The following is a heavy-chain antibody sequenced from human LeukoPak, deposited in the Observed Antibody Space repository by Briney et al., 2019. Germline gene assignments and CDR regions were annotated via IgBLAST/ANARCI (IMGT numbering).Heavy chain of an antibody. CDR3: AREHPDSPLFQH. D-gene: IGHD3-22*01. V-gene: IGHV1-69*05. CDR1: GGTFSSYA. CDR2: IIPMFGRA. Sequence: SVKVSCKASGGTFSSYAISWVRQAPGQGLEWMGGIIPMFGRAKYAQKFQGRVTITTDESTSTAYMELSSLRSEDTAVYYCAREHPDSPLFQHWGQGTLVTVSS. J-gene: IGHJ1*01.